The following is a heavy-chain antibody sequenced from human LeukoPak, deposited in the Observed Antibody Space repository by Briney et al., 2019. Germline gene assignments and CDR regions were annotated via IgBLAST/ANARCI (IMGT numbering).Heavy chain of an antibody. J-gene: IGHJ6*02. D-gene: IGHD2-8*01. V-gene: IGHV3-33*01. CDR1: GLTFSSYG. CDR2: IWYDGRSK. CDR3: ARDMGVMVYAMDV. Sequence: PGGSLRLSCAASGLTFSSYGTHWVRQAPGKGLEWVAVIWYDGRSKYYADSVKGRFTISRDNSKNTLYLQMNSLRAEDTAVYYCARDMGVMVYAMDVWGQGTTVTVSS.